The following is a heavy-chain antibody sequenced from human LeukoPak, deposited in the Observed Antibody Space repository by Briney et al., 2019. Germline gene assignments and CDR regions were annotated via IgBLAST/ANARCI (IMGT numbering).Heavy chain of an antibody. CDR3: AKSRGYYYDSSGPLLDY. Sequence: GGSLRLSCAASGFTFSSYAMRWVRQAPGKGLEWVSAISGSGGSTYYADSVKGRFTISRDNSKNTLYLQMNSLRAEDTAVYYCAKSRGYYYDSSGPLLDYWGQGTLVTVSS. CDR1: GFTFSSYA. CDR2: ISGSGGST. V-gene: IGHV3-23*01. D-gene: IGHD3-22*01. J-gene: IGHJ4*02.